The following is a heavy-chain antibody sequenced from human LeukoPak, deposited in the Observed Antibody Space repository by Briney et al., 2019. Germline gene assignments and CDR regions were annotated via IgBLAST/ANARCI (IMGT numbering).Heavy chain of an antibody. J-gene: IGHJ4*02. CDR1: GFTFSAYG. CDR2: ISDTVRDT. Sequence: GGSLRLSCAASGFTFSAYGMSWVRQAPGKGLEWVSHISDTVRDTWYANSVKGRFIISRDNSRDTVYLQMSSLRPEDTALYFCAKDNYGGIFASWGQGTLVTVSS. V-gene: IGHV3-23*01. D-gene: IGHD4-17*01. CDR3: AKDNYGGIFAS.